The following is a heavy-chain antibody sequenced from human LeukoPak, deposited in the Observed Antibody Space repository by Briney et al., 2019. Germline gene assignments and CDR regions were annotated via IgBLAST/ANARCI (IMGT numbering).Heavy chain of an antibody. CDR3: ANPARDFADSGAITW. CDR1: GGSFSGYY. J-gene: IGHJ4*02. V-gene: IGHV4-34*01. D-gene: IGHD4-17*01. CDR2: INHSGST. Sequence: SETLSLTCAVYGGSFSGYYWSWIRRPPGKGLEWIGEINHSGSTNYNPSLKSRVTISVDTSKNQFSLKLSSVTAADTAVYYCANPARDFADSGAITWWGQGTLVTVSS.